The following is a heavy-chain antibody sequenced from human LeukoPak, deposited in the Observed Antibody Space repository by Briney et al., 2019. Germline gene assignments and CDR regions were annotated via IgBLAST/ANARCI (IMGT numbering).Heavy chain of an antibody. CDR2: IYYSGNT. V-gene: IGHV4-39*01. J-gene: IGHJ3*02. CDR3: ARRSGYSGYVNVFDI. CDR1: GGSISSSHYY. D-gene: IGHD5-12*01. Sequence: SETLSLTCTVSGGSISSSHYYWGWIRQPPGKGLEWIGSIYYSGNTYYNLSLKSRVTISVDTSKNQFSLKLSSVTAADTAVYYCARRSGYSGYVNVFDIWGQGTMVTVSS.